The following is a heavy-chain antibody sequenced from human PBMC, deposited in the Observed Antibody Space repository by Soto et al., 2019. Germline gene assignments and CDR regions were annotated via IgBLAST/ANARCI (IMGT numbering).Heavy chain of an antibody. Sequence: VASVKVSCKASGGTFSSYTISWVRQAPGQGLEWMGRIIPILGIANYAQKFQGRVTITADKSTSTAYMELSSLRSEDTAVYYCASGGRGYSYGLLDYWGQGTLVTVS. CDR3: ASGGRGYSYGLLDY. V-gene: IGHV1-69*02. CDR2: IIPILGIA. D-gene: IGHD5-18*01. CDR1: GGTFSSYT. J-gene: IGHJ4*02.